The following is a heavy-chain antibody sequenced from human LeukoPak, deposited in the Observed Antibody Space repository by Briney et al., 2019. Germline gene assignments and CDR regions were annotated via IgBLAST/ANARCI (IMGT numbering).Heavy chain of an antibody. CDR2: IYTSGST. D-gene: IGHD2-8*01. CDR3: AGSVNGDYVDY. J-gene: IGHJ4*02. CDR1: GGSISSGSYY. Sequence: SETPSLTCTVSGGSISSGSYYWSWIRQPAGKGLEWIGRIYTSGSTNYNPSLKSRVTISVDTSKNQFSLKLSSVTAADTAVYYCAGSVNGDYVDYWGQGTLVTVSS. V-gene: IGHV4-61*02.